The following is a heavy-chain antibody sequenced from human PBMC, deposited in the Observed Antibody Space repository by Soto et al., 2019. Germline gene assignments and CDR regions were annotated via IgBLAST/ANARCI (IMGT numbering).Heavy chain of an antibody. J-gene: IGHJ5*02. CDR1: GGSFSGYY. D-gene: IGHD6-19*01. CDR2: INHSGST. V-gene: IGHV4-34*01. CDR3: ARGRGVRSGWYTRWFDP. Sequence: SETLSLTCAVYGGSFSGYYWSWIRQPPGKGLEWIGEINHSGSTNYNPSLKSRVTISVDTSKNQFSLKLSSVTAADTAVYYCARGRGVRSGWYTRWFDPWGQGTLVTVSS.